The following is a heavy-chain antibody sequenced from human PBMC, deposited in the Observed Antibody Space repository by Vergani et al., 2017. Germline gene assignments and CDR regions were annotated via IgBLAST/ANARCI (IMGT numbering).Heavy chain of an antibody. CDR1: GYTFTGYY. J-gene: IGHJ5*02. Sequence: QVQLVQSGAEVKKPGASVKVSCKASGYTFTGYYMHWVRQAPGQGLEWMGWINPNSGGTNYAQKFQGRVTMTEDTSTDTAYMELSSLRSEDTAVYYCATFYYYGSGNENWFDPWGQGTLVTVSS. CDR3: ATFYYYGSGNENWFDP. CDR2: INPNSGGT. V-gene: IGHV1-2*02. D-gene: IGHD3-10*01.